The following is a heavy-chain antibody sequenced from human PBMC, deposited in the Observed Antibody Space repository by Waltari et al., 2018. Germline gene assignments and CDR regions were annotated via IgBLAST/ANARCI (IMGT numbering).Heavy chain of an antibody. Sequence: EVQLVESGGGLVQPGGSLRLSCAASGLTFSSYWMSLVRQAPGKGLEWVANITQDGREKYYVDSVTGRFTISRYNAKNPLYLKMNSLRAEDTAVYYRARDVGRQYYDLWSGPRSYGMDVWGQGTTVTISS. V-gene: IGHV3-7*01. J-gene: IGHJ6*02. CDR3: ARDVGRQYYDLWSGPRSYGMDV. D-gene: IGHD3-3*01. CDR1: GLTFSSYW. CDR2: ITQDGREK.